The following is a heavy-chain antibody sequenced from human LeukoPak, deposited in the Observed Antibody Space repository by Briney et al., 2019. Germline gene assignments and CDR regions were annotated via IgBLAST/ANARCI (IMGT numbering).Heavy chain of an antibody. V-gene: IGHV1-18*01. J-gene: IGHJ4*02. CDR1: GYTFSIYG. CDR2: ISAYNGNT. CDR3: ARVTGYSSSWYVDY. D-gene: IGHD6-13*01. Sequence: ASVKVSCKASGYTFSIYGFSWVRQAPGQGLEWMGWISAYNGNTNYQGRVTMTTDTSTSTAHMELRSLTSDDTAVYYCARVTGYSSSWYVDYWGQGTLVTVSS.